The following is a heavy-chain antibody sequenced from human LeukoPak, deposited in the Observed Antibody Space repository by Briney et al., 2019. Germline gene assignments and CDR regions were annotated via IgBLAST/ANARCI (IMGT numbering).Heavy chain of an antibody. CDR1: ALTFSVSH. CDR3: SRQTDSCHDY. J-gene: IGHJ4*02. Sequence: GGSLKLSCATSALTFSVSHMHWVRQPSGKGLEWVGHVRRKADNDATAYAGSVKGRFTISRDDSKNTAYLQMNSLKSEDTAVYYCSRQTDSCHDYWGEGTLVTVS. V-gene: IGHV3-73*01. CDR2: VRRKADNDAT. D-gene: IGHD2-2*01.